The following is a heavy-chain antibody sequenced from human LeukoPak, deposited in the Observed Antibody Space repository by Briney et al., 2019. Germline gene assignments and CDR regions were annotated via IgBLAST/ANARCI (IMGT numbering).Heavy chain of an antibody. V-gene: IGHV3-23*01. CDR2: ISGSGGST. J-gene: IGHJ4*02. D-gene: IGHD6-19*01. Sequence: GGTLRLSCAASGFTFSSYGMSWVRQAPGKGLEWVSAISGSGGSTYYADSVKGRFTISRDNSKNTLYLQMNSLRAEDTAVYYCAKDPRYSSGWFPNWGQGTLVTVSS. CDR1: GFTFSSYG. CDR3: AKDPRYSSGWFPN.